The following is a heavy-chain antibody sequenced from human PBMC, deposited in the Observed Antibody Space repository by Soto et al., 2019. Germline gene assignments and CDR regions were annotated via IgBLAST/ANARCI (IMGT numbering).Heavy chain of an antibody. D-gene: IGHD3-22*01. J-gene: IGHJ1*01. CDR2: ISGSGGST. Sequence: EVQLLESGGGLVQPGGSLRLSCAASGFTFSSYAMSWVRQAPGKGLEWVSAISGSGGSTYYADSVKGRFTISRDNSKDTLYLQMNSLRAEDTAVYYCAKDRYDSSGYYYGYNAEYFQHWGQGTLVTVSS. CDR1: GFTFSSYA. CDR3: AKDRYDSSGYYYGYNAEYFQH. V-gene: IGHV3-23*01.